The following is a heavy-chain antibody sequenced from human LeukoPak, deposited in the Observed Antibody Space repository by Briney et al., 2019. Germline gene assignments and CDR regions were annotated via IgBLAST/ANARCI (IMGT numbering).Heavy chain of an antibody. Sequence: ASVKVSCKVPGYSVRKLCIHWVRQAPGKGLEWMGGFDPEDGETIYAQKFQGRVTMTEDTSTDTAYMELSSLRSEDTAVYYCATSWSRSVPAAMSDYYYYGMDVWGQGTTVTVSS. J-gene: IGHJ6*02. D-gene: IGHD2-2*01. CDR1: GYSVRKLC. V-gene: IGHV1-24*01. CDR2: FDPEDGET. CDR3: ATSWSRSVPAAMSDYYYYGMDV.